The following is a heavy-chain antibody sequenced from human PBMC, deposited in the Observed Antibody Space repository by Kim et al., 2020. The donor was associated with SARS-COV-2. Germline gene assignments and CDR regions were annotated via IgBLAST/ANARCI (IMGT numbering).Heavy chain of an antibody. CDR1: GFTFSSYA. Sequence: GGSLRLSCAASGFTFSSYAMHWVRQAPGKGLEWVAVISYDGSNKYYADSGKGRFTISRDNSKNTLYLQMNSLRAEDTAVYYCARDGTRYNWNYDGDYYYYYMDVWGKGTTVTVSS. D-gene: IGHD1-7*01. CDR3: ARDGTRYNWNYDGDYYYYYMDV. CDR2: ISYDGSNK. J-gene: IGHJ6*03. V-gene: IGHV3-30-3*01.